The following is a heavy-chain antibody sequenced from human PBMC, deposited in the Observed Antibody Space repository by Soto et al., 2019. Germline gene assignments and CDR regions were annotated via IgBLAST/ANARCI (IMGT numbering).Heavy chain of an antibody. J-gene: IGHJ6*02. D-gene: IGHD6-19*01. CDR1: GFTFYNFA. Sequence: GGSLRLSCAASGFTFYNFAMTWVRQAPGEGLEWVSSIIGNGTITYYADSVKGRFTISRDNAKNTLYLEMNSLRAEDTAVYYCARQYSSGSYYYYGMDVWGQGTTVTVSS. V-gene: IGHV3-23*01. CDR2: IIGNGTIT. CDR3: ARQYSSGSYYYYGMDV.